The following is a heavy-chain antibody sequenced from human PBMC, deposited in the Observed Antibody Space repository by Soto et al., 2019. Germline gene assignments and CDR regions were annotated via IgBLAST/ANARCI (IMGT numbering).Heavy chain of an antibody. CDR2: IIPIFGTA. Sequence: ASVKVSCKASGGTFSSYAISWVRQAPGQGLEWMGGIIPIFGTANYAQKFQGRVTITADKSTSTAYMELSSLRSEDTAVYYCARVPTPYDYVWGSYPSFYFDYWGQGTLVTVSS. CDR1: GGTFSSYA. V-gene: IGHV1-69*06. D-gene: IGHD3-16*02. J-gene: IGHJ4*02. CDR3: ARVPTPYDYVWGSYPSFYFDY.